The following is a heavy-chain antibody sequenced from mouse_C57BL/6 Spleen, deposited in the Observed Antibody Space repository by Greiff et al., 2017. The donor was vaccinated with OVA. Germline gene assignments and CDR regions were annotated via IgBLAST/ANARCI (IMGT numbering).Heavy chain of an antibody. D-gene: IGHD2-12*01. Sequence: QVQLQQPGAELVRPGTSVKLSCKASGYTFTSYWMHWVKQRPGQGLEWIGVIDPSDSYTNYNQKFKGKATLTVDTSSSTAYMQLSSLTSEDSAVYYCARSADDPGFAYWGQGTLVTVSA. V-gene: IGHV1-59*01. J-gene: IGHJ3*01. CDR3: ARSADDPGFAY. CDR2: IDPSDSYT. CDR1: GYTFTSYW.